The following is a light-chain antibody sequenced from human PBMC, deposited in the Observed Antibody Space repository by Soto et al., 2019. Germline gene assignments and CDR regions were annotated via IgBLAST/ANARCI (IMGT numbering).Light chain of an antibody. CDR1: KNDIGSSDY. Sequence: QSVLTQPASVSASPGQSITISCTGGKNDIGSSDYVSWYQQHPGKAPKLIIYGVSNRPSGTSDRFSGSKSGNTASLTISGLQADDEADYYCSSSTSSNTLVFGGGTK. CDR2: GVS. CDR3: SSSTSSNTLV. V-gene: IGLV2-14*01. J-gene: IGLJ3*02.